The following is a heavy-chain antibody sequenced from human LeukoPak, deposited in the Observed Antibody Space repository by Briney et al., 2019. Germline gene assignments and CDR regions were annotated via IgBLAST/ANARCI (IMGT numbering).Heavy chain of an antibody. CDR1: GGSISSYY. D-gene: IGHD2-21*02. J-gene: IGHJ3*02. CDR3: ARVLSYCGGDCYSTHAFDI. CDR2: IYYSGST. Sequence: PSETLSLTCTVSGGSISSYYWSWIRQPPGKGLEWSGYIYYSGSTNYNPSLKSRVTISVDTSKNQFSLKLSSVTAADTAVYYCARVLSYCGGDCYSTHAFDIWGQGTMVTVSS. V-gene: IGHV4-59*01.